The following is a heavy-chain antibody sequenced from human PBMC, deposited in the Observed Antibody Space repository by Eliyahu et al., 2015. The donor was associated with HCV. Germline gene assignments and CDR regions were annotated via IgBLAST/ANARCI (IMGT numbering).Heavy chain of an antibody. D-gene: IGHD1-1*01. CDR2: IYHSGNT. Sequence: QVHLEESGPGLVKPPETLSLTCAVSGYSISSGYYWGWIRQPPGKGLEWIGSIYHSGNTYYNPSLKSRVTISVDTSKNQFSLKLSSVTAADTAVYYCARDRGSVAERDYWGQGTLVTVSS. J-gene: IGHJ4*02. CDR1: GYSISSGYY. CDR3: ARDRGSVAERDY. V-gene: IGHV4-38-2*02.